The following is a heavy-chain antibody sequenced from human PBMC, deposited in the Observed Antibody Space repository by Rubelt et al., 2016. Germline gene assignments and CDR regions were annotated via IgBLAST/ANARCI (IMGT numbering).Heavy chain of an antibody. CDR2: LSAYNGNT. Sequence: QVQLVQSGAEVKKPGASVKVSCKASGYTFTSYGISWVRQAPGQGLEWMGWLSAYNGNTNYAKKLQGGVTMTTDTSTGTADMELRGLGSDDTAVYYCAREGVKGSRKDGMDVWGQGTTVTVSS. V-gene: IGHV1-18*01. D-gene: IGHD2-8*01. CDR1: GYTFTSYG. J-gene: IGHJ6*02. CDR3: AREGVKGSRKDGMDV.